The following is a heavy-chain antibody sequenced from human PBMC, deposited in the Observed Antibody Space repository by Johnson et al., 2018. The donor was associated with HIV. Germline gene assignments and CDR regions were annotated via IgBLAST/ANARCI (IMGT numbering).Heavy chain of an antibody. CDR3: ARDRKWVAARSGDAFDI. V-gene: IGHV3-33*08. CDR2: ISFDGNLK. CDR1: GLSFSNFG. J-gene: IGHJ3*02. D-gene: IGHD6-6*01. Sequence: VQLVESGGGVVQPGKSLRLSCVASGLSFSNFGIHWVRQAPGKGPEWVAVISFDGNLKKYADSVKGRFTISRDNSKNTLYLQMNSLRAEDTAVYYCARDRKWVAARSGDAFDIWGQGTMVTVSS.